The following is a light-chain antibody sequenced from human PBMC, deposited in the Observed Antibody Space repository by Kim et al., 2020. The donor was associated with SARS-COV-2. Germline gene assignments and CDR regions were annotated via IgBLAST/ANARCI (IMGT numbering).Light chain of an antibody. CDR3: SSYTSSSTLGV. CDR1: SSDVGGYNY. Sequence: QSALTQSASVSGSPGQSITISCTGTSSDVGGYNYVSWYQQHPGKAPKLMIYDVSNRPSGVSNRFSGSKSGNTASLTISGLQAEDEADYYCSSYTSSSTLGVFGGGTQLTVL. J-gene: IGLJ2*01. V-gene: IGLV2-14*03. CDR2: DVS.